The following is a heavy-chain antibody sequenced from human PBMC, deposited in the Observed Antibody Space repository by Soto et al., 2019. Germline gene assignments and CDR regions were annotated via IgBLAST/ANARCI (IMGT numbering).Heavy chain of an antibody. D-gene: IGHD6-13*01. CDR1: GGSFSGYY. CDR3: ARGAGYSSSWGGY. Sequence: QVQLQQWGAGLLKPSETLSLTCAVYGGSFSGYYWSWIRQPPGKGLEWIGEINHSGSTNYNPSLKSRVTISVDTSKNQFSPKLSSVTAADTAVYYCARGAGYSSSWGGYWGQGTLVTVSS. CDR2: INHSGST. J-gene: IGHJ4*02. V-gene: IGHV4-34*01.